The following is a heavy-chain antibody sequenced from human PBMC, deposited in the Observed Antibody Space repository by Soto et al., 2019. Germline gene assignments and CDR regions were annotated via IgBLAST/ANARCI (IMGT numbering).Heavy chain of an antibody. CDR3: AASYGSGYRAFDY. CDR1: GATFSFYT. V-gene: IGHV1-69*02. J-gene: IGHJ4*02. Sequence: QVQLVQSGTEVKKPGSSVKVSCKASGATFSFYTINWVRQAPGLGLEWVGRINPIVSMSNYAQKFQGRGSMTADKSTGTAYMELRSLRSDDTAMYFCAASYGSGYRAFDYWGQGALVIVSS. D-gene: IGHD3-10*01. CDR2: INPIVSMS.